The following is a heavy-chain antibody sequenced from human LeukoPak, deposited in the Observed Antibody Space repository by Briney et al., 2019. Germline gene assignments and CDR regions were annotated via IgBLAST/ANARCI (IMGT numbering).Heavy chain of an antibody. D-gene: IGHD2-2*02. CDR3: AKDGTDCSSTSCYILWRDWFDP. Sequence: SGGSLRLSCAASGFTFSSYGMHWVRQAPGKGLEWVSAISGSGGSTYYADSVKGRFTISRDNSKNTLYLQMNSLRAEDTAVYYCAKDGTDCSSTSCYILWRDWFDPWGQGTLVTVSS. CDR2: ISGSGGST. J-gene: IGHJ5*02. CDR1: GFTFSSYG. V-gene: IGHV3-23*01.